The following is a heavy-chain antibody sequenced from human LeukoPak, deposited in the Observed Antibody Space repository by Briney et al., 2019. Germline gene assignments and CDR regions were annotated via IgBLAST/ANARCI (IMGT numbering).Heavy chain of an antibody. J-gene: IGHJ6*02. D-gene: IGHD2-8*01. CDR2: ISGSGGST. CDR3: ARHGVAANYYYGMDV. V-gene: IGHV3-23*01. CDR1: GFTFSSYA. Sequence: GGSLRLSCAASGFTFSSYAMSWVRQAPGKGLEWVSAISGSGGSTYYADSVRGRFTISRDNSKNTLYLQMNSLRAEDTAVYYCARHGVAANYYYGMDVWGQGTTVTVSS.